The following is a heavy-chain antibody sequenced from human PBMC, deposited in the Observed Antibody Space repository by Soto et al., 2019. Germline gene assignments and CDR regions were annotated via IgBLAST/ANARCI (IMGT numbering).Heavy chain of an antibody. J-gene: IGHJ3*01. CDR3: ASGGPQESSDPDDYGDYGSSFAL. V-gene: IGHV1-18*01. D-gene: IGHD4-17*01. Sequence: QVQLVQSGAEVKKPGASVKVSCKASGYTFTSYGISWVRQAPGQGLEWMGWISAYNGNTNYAQKLQGRVTMTPDTSTSTAYMELRSVRSDDTAVYYCASGGPQESSDPDDYGDYGSSFALWGQGTMVTVSS. CDR2: ISAYNGNT. CDR1: GYTFTSYG.